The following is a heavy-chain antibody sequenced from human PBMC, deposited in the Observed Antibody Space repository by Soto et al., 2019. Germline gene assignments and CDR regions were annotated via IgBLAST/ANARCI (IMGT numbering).Heavy chain of an antibody. V-gene: IGHV3-23*01. CDR2: ISGSGGST. D-gene: IGHD2-15*01. CDR1: GFTFSSYA. Sequence: GSLRLSCAASGFTFSSYAMSWVRQAPGKGLEWVSAISGSGGSTYYADSVKGRFTISRDNSKNTLYLQMNSLRAEDTAVYYCAKGVVGPYYYYGMDVWGQGTTVTVSS. J-gene: IGHJ6*02. CDR3: AKGVVGPYYYYGMDV.